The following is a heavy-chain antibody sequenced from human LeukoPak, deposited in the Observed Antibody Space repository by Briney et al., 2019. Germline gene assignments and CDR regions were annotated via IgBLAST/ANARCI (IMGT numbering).Heavy chain of an antibody. J-gene: IGHJ4*02. V-gene: IGHV1-69*06. CDR1: GGTFSSYA. CDR2: IIPIFGTA. CDR3: ARDREEMATIFFDY. D-gene: IGHD5-24*01. Sequence: SVKVSCKASGGTFSSYAISWVRQAPGQGLEWMGGIIPIFGTANYAQKFQGRVTITADKSTSTAYMELRSLRSDDTAVYYCARDREEMATIFFDYWGQGTLVTVSS.